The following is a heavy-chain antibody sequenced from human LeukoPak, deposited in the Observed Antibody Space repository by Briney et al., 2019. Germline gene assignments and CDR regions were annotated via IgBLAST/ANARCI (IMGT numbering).Heavy chain of an antibody. V-gene: IGHV4-4*07. CDR1: GGSISSYY. CDR3: AREDCSSTSCYTVGHDAFDI. Sequence: SSETLSLTCTVSGGSISSYYWSWIRQPAGKGLEWIGRIYTSGSTNYNPSLKSRVTMSVDTSKNQFSLKLSSVTAADTAVYYCAREDCSSTSCYTVGHDAFDIWGQGTMVTVSS. J-gene: IGHJ3*02. CDR2: IYTSGST. D-gene: IGHD2-2*02.